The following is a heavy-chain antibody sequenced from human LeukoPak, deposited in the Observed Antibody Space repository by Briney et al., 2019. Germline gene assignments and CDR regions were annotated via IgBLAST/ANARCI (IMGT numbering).Heavy chain of an antibody. J-gene: IGHJ4*02. Sequence: GGSLRLSCAASGFTFGSYGMHWVRQAPGKGLEWVAVISYDGSNKYYADSVKGRFTISRDNSKNTLYLQMNSLRAEDTAVYYCAKDGPTYCSGGSCYSGYWGQGTLVTVSS. D-gene: IGHD2-15*01. CDR3: AKDGPTYCSGGSCYSGY. CDR2: ISYDGSNK. CDR1: GFTFGSYG. V-gene: IGHV3-30*18.